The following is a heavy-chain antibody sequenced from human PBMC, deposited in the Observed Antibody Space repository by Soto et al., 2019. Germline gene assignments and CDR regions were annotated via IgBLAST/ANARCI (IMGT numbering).Heavy chain of an antibody. V-gene: IGHV4-31*03. J-gene: IGHJ6*02. Sequence: SETLSLTCTVSGGSISSGGYYWSWILHHPGKGLEWIGYIYHSGTTYYNPSLKSRVTISVDTSKNQFSLKLTSVTAADTAVYYCARDRDSSGWYRYYYGMDVWGQGTTVTVSS. CDR2: IYHSGTT. CDR1: GGSISSGGYY. CDR3: ARDRDSSGWYRYYYGMDV. D-gene: IGHD6-19*01.